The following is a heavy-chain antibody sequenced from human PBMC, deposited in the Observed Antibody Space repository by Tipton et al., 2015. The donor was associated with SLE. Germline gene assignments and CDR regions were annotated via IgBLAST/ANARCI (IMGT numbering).Heavy chain of an antibody. CDR3: ARRIGXYRGLGAFDN. V-gene: IGHV4-31*11. Sequence: TLSLTCAVSXGSISSGDXXXTWIXQHXGKGLEXIGYXXXSGSTYYNPSLKSRVTISVDTSKNQFSLKLSSVTAADTAAYYCARRIGXYRGLGAFDNWGQGTMVTVXS. CDR2: XXXSGST. D-gene: IGHD6-19*01. J-gene: IGHJ3*02. CDR1: XGSISSGDXX.